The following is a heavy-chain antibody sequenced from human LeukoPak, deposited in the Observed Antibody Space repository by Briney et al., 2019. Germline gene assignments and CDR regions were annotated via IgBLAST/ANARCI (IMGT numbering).Heavy chain of an antibody. CDR3: ARYYYDSSGYYAFLDY. CDR1: GGTFSSYA. Sequence: ASVKVSCKASGGTFSSYAISWVRQAPGQGLEWMGWISAYNGNTNYAQNLQGRVTMTTDTSTSTAYMELRSLRSDDTAVYYCARYYYDSSGYYAFLDYWGQGTLVTVSS. CDR2: ISAYNGNT. V-gene: IGHV1-18*01. D-gene: IGHD3-22*01. J-gene: IGHJ4*02.